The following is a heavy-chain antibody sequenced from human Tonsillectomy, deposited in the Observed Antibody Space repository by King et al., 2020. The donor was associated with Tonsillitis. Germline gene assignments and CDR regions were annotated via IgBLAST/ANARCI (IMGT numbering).Heavy chain of an antibody. V-gene: IGHV3-48*03. J-gene: IGHJ4*02. CDR3: ARGRPYSSGWYDY. CDR2: ISSSGSTI. D-gene: IGHD6-19*01. CDR1: GFTFSSYE. Sequence: VQLVESGGGLVHPGGSLRLSCAASGFTFSSYEMNWVRQAPGKGLEWVSYISSSGSTIYYADSVKGRFTISRDNAKNSLYLQMNSLRAEDTAVYYCARGRPYSSGWYDYWGQGTLVTVSS.